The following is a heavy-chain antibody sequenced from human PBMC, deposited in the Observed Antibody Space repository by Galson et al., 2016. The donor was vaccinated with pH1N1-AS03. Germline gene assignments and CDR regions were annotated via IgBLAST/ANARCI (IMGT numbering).Heavy chain of an antibody. Sequence: SVKVSCKASGGTFSTYSISWVRQAPGQGLEWMGSLTPIFGTTSYAPKFQDRVTLTADKATNTAYMEVASLESDDTAFYFCAMRDKNMIRLAPGVKFDYWGQGTLVSVSS. CDR2: LTPIFGTT. CDR3: AMRDKNMIRLAPGVKFDY. CDR1: GGTFSTYS. V-gene: IGHV1-69*08. D-gene: IGHD3-16*01. J-gene: IGHJ4*02.